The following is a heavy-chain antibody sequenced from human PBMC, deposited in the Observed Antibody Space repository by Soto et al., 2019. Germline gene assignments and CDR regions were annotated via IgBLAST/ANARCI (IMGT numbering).Heavy chain of an antibody. J-gene: IGHJ5*02. Sequence: LRLSCAASGFTFSSYAMSWVRQAPGKGLEWVSAISGSGGSTYYADSVKGRFTISRDNSKNTLYLQMNSLRAEDTAVYYCAKDLSVVESFDPWGQGTLVTVSS. D-gene: IGHD2-2*01. CDR1: GFTFSSYA. V-gene: IGHV3-23*01. CDR2: ISGSGGST. CDR3: AKDLSVVESFDP.